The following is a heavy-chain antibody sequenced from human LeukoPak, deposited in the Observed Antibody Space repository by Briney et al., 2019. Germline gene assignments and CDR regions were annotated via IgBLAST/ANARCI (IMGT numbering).Heavy chain of an antibody. CDR1: GFTFSSYW. D-gene: IGHD6-13*01. J-gene: IGHJ4*02. Sequence: PGESLRLSCAASGFTFSSYWMHWVRQAPGKGLVWVSRINSDGSSTSYADSVKGRFTISRDNAKNTLYLQMNSLRAEDTAVYYCARVQSSSWYGEVPVDNYFDYWGQGTLVTVSS. V-gene: IGHV3-74*01. CDR3: ARVQSSSWYGEVPVDNYFDY. CDR2: INSDGSST.